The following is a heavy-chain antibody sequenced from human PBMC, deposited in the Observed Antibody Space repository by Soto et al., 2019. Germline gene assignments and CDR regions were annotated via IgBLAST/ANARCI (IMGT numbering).Heavy chain of an antibody. CDR2: INWNSRSI. Sequence: PGGSLRLSCEASGLTFGGYAMDWVRQVPGKGLEWVPGINWNSRSIGYADSVKGRFAISRDNAKNSLHLKSNSLRAEDTAFYYCVKDESINWYSGHFRHWGQGT. CDR1: GLTFGGYA. D-gene: IGHD6-13*01. CDR3: VKDESINWYSGHFRH. V-gene: IGHV3-9*01. J-gene: IGHJ1*01.